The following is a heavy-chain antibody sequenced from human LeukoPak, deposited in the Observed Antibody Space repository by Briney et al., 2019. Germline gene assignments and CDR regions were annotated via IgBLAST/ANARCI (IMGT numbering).Heavy chain of an antibody. D-gene: IGHD1-26*01. J-gene: IGHJ5*02. CDR1: GFTFISYT. CDR2: ITGSGGST. Sequence: GGSLRLSCAAFGFTFISYTMGWVRQAPGKGLEWVSTITGSGGSTSYADSVKGRFTISRDNSRSTLFLQMNSLRAEDTAVYYCAKKLVMGPTGGFDPWGQGTLVTVSS. V-gene: IGHV3-23*01. CDR3: AKKLVMGPTGGFDP.